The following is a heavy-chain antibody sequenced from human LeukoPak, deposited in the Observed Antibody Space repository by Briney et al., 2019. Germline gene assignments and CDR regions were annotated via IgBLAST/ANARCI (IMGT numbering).Heavy chain of an antibody. Sequence: ETLSLTCTVSGGSISSSSYYWGWIRQPPGKGLEWVSSISSSSSYIYYADSVKGRFTISRDNAKNSLYLQMNSLRAEDTAVYYCARDEGCSSTSCFDYWGQGTLVAVSS. CDR2: ISSSSSYI. CDR1: GGSISSSS. D-gene: IGHD2-2*01. CDR3: ARDEGCSSTSCFDY. J-gene: IGHJ4*02. V-gene: IGHV3-21*01.